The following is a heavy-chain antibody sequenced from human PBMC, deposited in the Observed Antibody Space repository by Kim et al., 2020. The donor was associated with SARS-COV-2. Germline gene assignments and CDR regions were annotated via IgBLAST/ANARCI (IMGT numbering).Heavy chain of an antibody. V-gene: IGHV4-39*01. CDR1: GGSISSSSYY. Sequence: SETLSLTCTVSGGSISSSSYYWGWIRQPPGKGREWIGSIYYSGSTYYNPSLKSRVTISVDTSKNQFSLKLSSVTAADTAVYYCASAIAAAGTWAFDYWGQGTLVTVSS. J-gene: IGHJ4*02. CDR2: IYYSGST. D-gene: IGHD6-13*01. CDR3: ASAIAAAGTWAFDY.